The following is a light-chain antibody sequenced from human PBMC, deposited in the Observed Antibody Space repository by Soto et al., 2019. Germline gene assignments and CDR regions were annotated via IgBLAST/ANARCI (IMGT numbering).Light chain of an antibody. CDR2: GSS. J-gene: IGKJ2*01. CDR3: QQYGSSPPYT. CDR1: QTVSNNY. Sequence: EVVLTQSPGTPSLSPGERATLSCRASQTVSNNYLAWYQLKPGQAPRLLIFGSSDRAAGIPDRFSGSGSGTDFTLTISRLEPEDVAVYYCQQYGSSPPYTFGQGTKLEIK. V-gene: IGKV3-20*01.